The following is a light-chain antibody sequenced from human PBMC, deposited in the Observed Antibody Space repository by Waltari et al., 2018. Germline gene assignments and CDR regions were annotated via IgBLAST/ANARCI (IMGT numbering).Light chain of an antibody. CDR1: QTVSRSR. V-gene: IGKV3-20*01. Sequence: EVVLTQSPGTLSLSPGERATLSCRASQTVSRSRIAWYVHKRGPAPRLLIYGASGRATGVPDRFSCSGSGTDFSLTITRVEPEDSAVYYCQQFGSSVLYTFGQGTKLEIK. J-gene: IGKJ2*01. CDR2: GAS. CDR3: QQFGSSVLYT.